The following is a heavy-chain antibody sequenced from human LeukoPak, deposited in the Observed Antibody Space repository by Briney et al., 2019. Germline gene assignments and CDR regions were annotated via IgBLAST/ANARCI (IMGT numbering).Heavy chain of an antibody. Sequence: ASVKVSCKASGYTFTDSYMHWVRQAPGQGLEWMWWISSNSGGTNYAQKFQGRVTMTRDTSISTAYMELSRLTSDDTAVYYCAREGGYNYATWGQGTLVTVSS. CDR1: GYTFTDSY. J-gene: IGHJ5*02. CDR3: AREGGYNYAT. CDR2: ISSNSGGT. V-gene: IGHV1-2*02. D-gene: IGHD5-24*01.